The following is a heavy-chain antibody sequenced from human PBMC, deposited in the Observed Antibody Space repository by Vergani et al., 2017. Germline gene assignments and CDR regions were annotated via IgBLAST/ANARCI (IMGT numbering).Heavy chain of an antibody. V-gene: IGHV1-2*02. CDR1: GYTFTGYY. J-gene: IGHJ4*02. CDR3: ASVRAYDFWSGFQALHY. Sequence: QVQLVQSGSELKKPGASVKVSCKASGYTFTGYYMHWVRQAPGQGLEWMGWINPNSGGTNYAQKFQGRVTMTRDTSISTAYMELSRLRSDDTAVYYCASVRAYDFWSGFQALHYWGQGTLVTVSS. CDR2: INPNSGGT. D-gene: IGHD3-3*01.